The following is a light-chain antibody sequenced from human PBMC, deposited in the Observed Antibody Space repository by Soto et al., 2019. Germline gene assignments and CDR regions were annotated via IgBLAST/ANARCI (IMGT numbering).Light chain of an antibody. CDR2: GNN. V-gene: IGLV1-40*01. CDR1: SSNIGAGYD. Sequence: QSVLAQPPSVSGAPGQKVIISCTGSSSNIGAGYDLHWYQQLPGTAPKLLLYGNNNRPSGVPDRFSGSKSGTSASLAITGLQAEDEADYYCQSYDSSLSAYVFGTGTKVTVL. CDR3: QSYDSSLSAYV. J-gene: IGLJ1*01.